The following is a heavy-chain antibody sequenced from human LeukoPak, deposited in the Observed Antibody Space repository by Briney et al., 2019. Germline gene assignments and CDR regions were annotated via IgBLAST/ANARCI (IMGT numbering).Heavy chain of an antibody. CDR2: IWYDGSNK. V-gene: IGHV3-33*06. J-gene: IGHJ4*02. CDR1: GFTFSSYG. CDR3: AKPFVWTGYHYFDY. Sequence: GGSLRLSCAASGFTFSSYGMHWVRQAPGKGLEWVAVIWYDGSNKYYADSVKGRFTISRDNSKNTLYLQMNSLRAEGTAVYYCAKPFVWTGYHYFDYWGQGTLVTVSS. D-gene: IGHD3/OR15-3a*01.